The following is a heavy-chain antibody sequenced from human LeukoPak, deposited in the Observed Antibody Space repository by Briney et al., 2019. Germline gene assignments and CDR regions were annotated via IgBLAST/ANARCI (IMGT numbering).Heavy chain of an antibody. Sequence: PGGSLRLSCAASGFTFDDYAMHWVRQAPGKGLEWVSGISWNSGSIGYADSVKGRFTISRDNAKNSLYLQMNSLRAEDTAVYYCAKDGTVTIFGVVTPLNWFDPWGQGTLVTVSS. CDR1: GFTFDDYA. J-gene: IGHJ5*02. D-gene: IGHD3-3*01. CDR3: AKDGTVTIFGVVTPLNWFDP. V-gene: IGHV3-9*01. CDR2: ISWNSGSI.